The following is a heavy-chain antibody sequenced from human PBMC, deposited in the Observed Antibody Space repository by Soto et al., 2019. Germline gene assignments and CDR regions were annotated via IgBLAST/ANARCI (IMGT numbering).Heavy chain of an antibody. J-gene: IGHJ3*02. CDR2: ISGSGGST. Sequence: PGGSLRLSCAASGLTFRSYAMSWVRQAPGKGLEWVSAISGSGGSTYYADSVKGRFTISRDNSKNTLYLQMNSLRAEDTAVYYCAKADSIAVAGLRRAIDFDTCGQRPMVTVSS. D-gene: IGHD6-19*01. CDR1: GLTFRSYA. V-gene: IGHV3-23*01. CDR3: AKADSIAVAGLRRAIDFDT.